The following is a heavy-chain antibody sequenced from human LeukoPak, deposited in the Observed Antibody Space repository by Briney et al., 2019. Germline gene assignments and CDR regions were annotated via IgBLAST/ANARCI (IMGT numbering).Heavy chain of an antibody. V-gene: IGHV4-4*07. CDR3: ARDHATVRDNWFDP. CDR1: GGSISSYY. J-gene: IGHJ5*02. CDR2: VYTSGST. Sequence: SETLSLTCTVSGGSISSYYWSWIRQPAGKGLEWIGRVYTSGSTNYNPSLKSRVTMSVDTSKNQFSLKLSSVTAADTAVYYCARDHATVRDNWFDPWGQGTLVTVSS. D-gene: IGHD4-11*01.